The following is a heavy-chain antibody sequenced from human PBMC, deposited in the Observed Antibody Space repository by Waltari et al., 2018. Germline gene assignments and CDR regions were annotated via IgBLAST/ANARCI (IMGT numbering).Heavy chain of an antibody. CDR1: GFTFSSYG. V-gene: IGHV3-33*01. J-gene: IGHJ4*02. CDR3: AREGYSGYDLYYFDY. Sequence: QVQLVESGGGVVQPGRSLRLSCAASGFTFSSYGMHWVRQAPGKGLEWVAVIWYDGSNKYYADSVKGRFTISRDNSKNTQYLQMNSLRAEDTAVYYCAREGYSGYDLYYFDYWGQGTLVTVSS. CDR2: IWYDGSNK. D-gene: IGHD5-12*01.